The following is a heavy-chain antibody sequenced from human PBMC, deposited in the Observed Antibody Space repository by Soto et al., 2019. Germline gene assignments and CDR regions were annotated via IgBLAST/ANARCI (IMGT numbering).Heavy chain of an antibody. CDR3: ARNTTVVRDAFDI. CDR2: INHSGST. J-gene: IGHJ3*02. Sequence: PSETLSLTCAVYGGSFSGYYWSWIRQPPGKGLEWIGEINHSGSTNYNPSLKSRVTISVDTSKNQFPLKLSSVTAADTAVYYCARNTTVVRDAFDIWGQGKMVTVSS. CDR1: GGSFSGYY. V-gene: IGHV4-34*01. D-gene: IGHD4-17*01.